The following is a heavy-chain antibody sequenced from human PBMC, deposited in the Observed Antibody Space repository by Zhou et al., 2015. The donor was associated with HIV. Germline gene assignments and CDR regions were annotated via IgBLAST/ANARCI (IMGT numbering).Heavy chain of an antibody. CDR2: INSDGRTT. J-gene: IGHJ6*02. CDR1: GFTFSSYA. Sequence: EVQLLESGGRLGTAWGGSLRLSCEASGFTFSSYAMNWVRQAPGKGLVWVSRINSDGRTTNYADSVKGRFTISRDNAKNTLYLQMSSLRAEDMAVYYCTREGDFWGXDYYYYGMDSGAKGPRSPSP. V-gene: IGHV3-74*01. CDR3: TREGDFWGXDYYYYGMDS. D-gene: IGHD3-3*01.